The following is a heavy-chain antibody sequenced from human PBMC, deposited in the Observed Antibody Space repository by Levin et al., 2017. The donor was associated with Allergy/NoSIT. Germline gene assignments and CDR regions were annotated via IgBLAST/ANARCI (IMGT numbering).Heavy chain of an antibody. D-gene: IGHD2-2*01. V-gene: IGHV4-59*08. J-gene: IGHJ4*02. CDR2: ICYSGST. CDR1: GGSINSYY. CDR3: ARHHCSSSSCWTFDY. Sequence: SETLSLTCTVSGGSINSYYWSWIRQPPGKGLEWLGYICYSGSTNYNPSLKSRVTISVDTSKNQFSLKLSSATAADTAVYYCARHHCSSSSCWTFDYWGQGTLVTVSS.